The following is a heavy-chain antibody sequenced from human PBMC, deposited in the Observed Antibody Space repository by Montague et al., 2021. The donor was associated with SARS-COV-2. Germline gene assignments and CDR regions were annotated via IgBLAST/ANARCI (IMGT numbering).Heavy chain of an antibody. CDR3: AVGFDY. CDR2: IYYSGST. CDR1: GGSISSYN. Sequence: SETLSLTCTVSGGSISSYNWSWIRQRPGKGKEWMGYIYYSGSTNYNHSLTSQVTITVDTYKNKFSLTLSSVTAADTDVYYCAVGFDYWGQGTLVTVSS. V-gene: IGHV4-59*08. J-gene: IGHJ4*02.